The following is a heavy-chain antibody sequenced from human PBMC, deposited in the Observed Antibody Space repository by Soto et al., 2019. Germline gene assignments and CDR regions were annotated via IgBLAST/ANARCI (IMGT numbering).Heavy chain of an antibody. CDR2: IYYSGST. CDR1: GGSISSYY. D-gene: IGHD6-19*01. CDR3: ARDKSSGWYFFDY. Sequence: SETLSLTCTVSGGSISSYYWSWIRQPPGKGLEWIGYIYYSGSTNYNPSLKSRVTISVDTSKNQFSLKLSSVTAADTAVYYCARDKSSGWYFFDYWGQGTLVTVSS. J-gene: IGHJ4*02. V-gene: IGHV4-59*01.